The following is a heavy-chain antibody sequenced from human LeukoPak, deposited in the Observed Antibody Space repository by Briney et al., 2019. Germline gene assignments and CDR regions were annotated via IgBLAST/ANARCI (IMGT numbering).Heavy chain of an antibody. CDR3: AITGTTNG. J-gene: IGHJ4*02. CDR2: INHSGST. Sequence: SETLSLTCAVYGGSFSGYYWSWIRQPPGKGLEWIGEINHSGSTNYNPSLKSRVTISVDTSKNQFSLKLSSVTAADTAVYYCAITGTTNGWGQGTLVTVSS. V-gene: IGHV4-34*01. CDR1: GGSFSGYY. D-gene: IGHD1-20*01.